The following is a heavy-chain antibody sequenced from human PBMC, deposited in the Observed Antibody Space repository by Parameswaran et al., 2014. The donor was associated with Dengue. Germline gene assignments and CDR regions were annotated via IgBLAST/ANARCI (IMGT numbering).Heavy chain of an antibody. CDR3: ARAPYYDYYYGMDV. Sequence: WIRQPPGKGLEWVSYISSSSSTIYYADSVKGRFTISRDNAKNSLYLQMNSLRDEDTAVYYCARAPYYDYYYGMDVWGQGTTVTVSS. J-gene: IGHJ6*02. CDR2: ISSSSSTI. V-gene: IGHV3-48*02.